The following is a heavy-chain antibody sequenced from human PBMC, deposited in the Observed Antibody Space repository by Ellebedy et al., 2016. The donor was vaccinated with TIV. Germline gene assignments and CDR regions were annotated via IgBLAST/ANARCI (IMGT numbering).Heavy chain of an antibody. D-gene: IGHD4-17*01. Sequence: ASVKVSXXASGYTFTNYGISWVRQAPEQGLEWMGWISAYNGNTDYAQKFQGRIMMTTDTSRKTAYMELASLRSDDTAVCYCARDTPSNDYGDYEYNGMDVWGQGTTVTVSS. J-gene: IGHJ6*02. CDR2: ISAYNGNT. CDR3: ARDTPSNDYGDYEYNGMDV. CDR1: GYTFTNYG. V-gene: IGHV1-18*01.